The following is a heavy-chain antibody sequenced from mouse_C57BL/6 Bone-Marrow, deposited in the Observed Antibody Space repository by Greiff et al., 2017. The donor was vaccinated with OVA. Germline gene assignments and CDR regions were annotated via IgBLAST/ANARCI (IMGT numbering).Heavy chain of an antibody. V-gene: IGHV1-81*01. Sequence: VKLVESGAELARPGASVKLSCKASGYTFTSYGISWVKQRPGQGLEWIGEIYPRSGNTYYNEKFKGKATLTADKSSSTAYMELRSLTSEDSAVYFCARWGYYGSSIDYWGQGTTLTVSS. D-gene: IGHD1-1*01. CDR1: GYTFTSYG. CDR3: ARWGYYGSSIDY. CDR2: IYPRSGNT. J-gene: IGHJ2*01.